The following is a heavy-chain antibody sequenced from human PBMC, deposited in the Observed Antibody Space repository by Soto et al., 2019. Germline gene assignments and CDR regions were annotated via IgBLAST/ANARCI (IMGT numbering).Heavy chain of an antibody. CDR2: IIPIFGPA. J-gene: IGHJ4*02. CDR1: GGSVSNSA. CDR3: GRGSSWTKVEY. V-gene: IGHV1-69*01. D-gene: IGHD6-13*01. Sequence: QVQLVQSGPEVKKPGSAVRVSCKASGGSVSNSAISWLRQAPGQGLEWMGGIIPIFGPAIYARQFQGRVTITADEPTSTAYMELNNVRSEDTAVYYCGRGSSWTKVEYWGQGTLVTVSS.